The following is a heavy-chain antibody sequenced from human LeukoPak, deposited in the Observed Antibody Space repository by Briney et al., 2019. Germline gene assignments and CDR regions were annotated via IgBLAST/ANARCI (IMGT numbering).Heavy chain of an antibody. CDR3: ARAKTPYGSGSFGY. Sequence: PSETLSLTCAVYGGSFSGYYWSWIRQPPGKGLEWIGEINHSGSTNHNPSLKSRVTISVDTSKNQFSLKLSSVTAADTAVYYCARAKTPYGSGSFGYWGQGTLFTVSS. CDR2: INHSGST. CDR1: GGSFSGYY. V-gene: IGHV4-34*01. D-gene: IGHD3-10*01. J-gene: IGHJ4*02.